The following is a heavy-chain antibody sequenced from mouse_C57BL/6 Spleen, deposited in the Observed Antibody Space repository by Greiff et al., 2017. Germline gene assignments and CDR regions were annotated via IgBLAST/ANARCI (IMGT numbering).Heavy chain of an antibody. V-gene: IGHV1-7*01. D-gene: IGHD2-1*01. CDR2: INPSSGYT. Sequence: VQLQQSGAELAKPGASVKLSCKASGYTFTSYWMPWVKQRPGQGLEWIGYINPSSGYTKYNQKFKDKATLTADKSSSTAYMQLSSLTYEDSAVYYCAKPYGNSWVYFGDWGQGTTLTVSS. CDR1: GYTFTSYW. J-gene: IGHJ2*01. CDR3: AKPYGNSWVYFGD.